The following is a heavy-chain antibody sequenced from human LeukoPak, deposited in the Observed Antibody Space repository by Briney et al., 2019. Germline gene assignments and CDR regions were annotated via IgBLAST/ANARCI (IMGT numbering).Heavy chain of an antibody. J-gene: IGHJ5*02. D-gene: IGHD2-2*01. CDR2: INPNSGST. V-gene: IGHV1-2*02. CDR1: GYTFTGYY. CDR3: ARNIVVVPAARSRFDP. Sequence: ASVKVSCKASGYTFTGYYMHWVRQAPGQGLEWMGWINPNSGSTNYAQKFQGRVTMTRDTSISTAYMELSRLRSDDTAVYYCARNIVVVPAARSRFDPWGQGTLVTVSS.